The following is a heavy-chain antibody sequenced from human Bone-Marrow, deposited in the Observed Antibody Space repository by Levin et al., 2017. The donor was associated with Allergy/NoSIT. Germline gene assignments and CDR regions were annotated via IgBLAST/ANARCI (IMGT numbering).Heavy chain of an antibody. CDR3: ASRYSGYRKYYFDY. CDR1: GFTVSSNY. D-gene: IGHD5-12*01. V-gene: IGHV3-53*01. CDR2: IYSGGST. Sequence: SGGSLRLSCAASGFTVSSNYMSWVRQAPGKGLEWVSVIYSGGSTYYADSVKGRFTISRDNSKNTLYLQMNSLRAEDTAVYYCASRYSGYRKYYFDYWGQGTLVTVSS. J-gene: IGHJ4*02.